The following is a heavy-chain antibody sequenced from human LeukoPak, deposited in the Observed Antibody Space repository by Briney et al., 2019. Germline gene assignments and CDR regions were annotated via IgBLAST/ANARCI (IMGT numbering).Heavy chain of an antibody. J-gene: IGHJ4*02. V-gene: IGHV3-21*01. Sequence: GGXLRLSCAASGFTFSSYSMNWVRQAPGKGLEWVSSISSSSSYIYYADSVKGRFTISRDNAKKSVYMQMNRLRAEDTAVYYCARELTYYYDSSGYSDYWGQGTLVTVSS. D-gene: IGHD3-22*01. CDR1: GFTFSSYS. CDR3: ARELTYYYDSSGYSDY. CDR2: ISSSSSYI.